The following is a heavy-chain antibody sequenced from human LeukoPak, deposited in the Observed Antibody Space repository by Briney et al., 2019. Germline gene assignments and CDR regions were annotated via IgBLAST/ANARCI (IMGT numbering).Heavy chain of an antibody. Sequence: GGSLRLSCAASGFTFSTYSMNWVRQAPGKGLEWVSYISSSSSTIYYADSVKGRFTISRDNAKNSLYLQMNSLRDEDTAVYYCARDKGCSGGSCYSYWFDPWGQGTLVTVSS. CDR1: GFTFSTYS. CDR3: ARDKGCSGGSCYSYWFDP. V-gene: IGHV3-48*02. CDR2: ISSSSSTI. D-gene: IGHD2-15*01. J-gene: IGHJ5*02.